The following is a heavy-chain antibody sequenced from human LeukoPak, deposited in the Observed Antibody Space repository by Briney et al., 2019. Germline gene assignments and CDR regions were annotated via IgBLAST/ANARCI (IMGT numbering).Heavy chain of an antibody. CDR1: GFTFSSYG. Sequence: PGRSLRLSCAASGFTFSSYGMHWVRQAPGKGLEWVAVIWYDGSNKYYADSVKGRFTISRDDSKNTLYLQMNSLRAEDTAVYYCARGALHTGRNRPRFDYWGQGTLVTVSS. CDR3: ARGALHTGRNRPRFDY. CDR2: IWYDGSNK. V-gene: IGHV3-33*01. J-gene: IGHJ4*02. D-gene: IGHD3-16*01.